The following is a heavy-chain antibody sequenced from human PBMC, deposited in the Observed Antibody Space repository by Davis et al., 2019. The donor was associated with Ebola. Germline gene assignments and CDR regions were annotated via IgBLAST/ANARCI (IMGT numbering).Heavy chain of an antibody. CDR2: IYYSGST. CDR1: GGSISSGGYS. CDR3: ARASIAVVATGWFDP. V-gene: IGHV4-30-4*07. J-gene: IGHJ5*02. Sequence: LRLSCAVSGGSISSGGYSWSWIRQPPGKGLEWIGYIYYSGSTYYNPSLKSRVTISVDTSKNQFSLKLSSVTAADTAVYYCARASIAVVATGWFDPWGQGTLVTVSS. D-gene: IGHD6-19*01.